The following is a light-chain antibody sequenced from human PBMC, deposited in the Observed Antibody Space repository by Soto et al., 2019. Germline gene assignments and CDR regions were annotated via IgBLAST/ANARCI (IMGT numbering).Light chain of an antibody. CDR3: HQYGSSPET. J-gene: IGKJ1*01. Sequence: EIVLTQSPGTLPLSPGERATLSCRASESVSSAYLAWYQQKPGQAPRLLIYDVSSRATGIPDRFSGSGSGTDFTLSVSRLEPEDFAVYYCHQYGSSPETFGQGTKVEIK. CDR1: ESVSSAY. CDR2: DVS. V-gene: IGKV3-20*01.